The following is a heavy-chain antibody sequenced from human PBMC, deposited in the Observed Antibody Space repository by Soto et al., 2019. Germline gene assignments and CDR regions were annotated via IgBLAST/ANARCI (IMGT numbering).Heavy chain of an antibody. CDR3: TQVYGSGSWGWYFHS. J-gene: IGHJ4*02. Sequence: QITLRESGPSLVKPTETLTLTCTFSGFSLTTTGVGVGWIRQPPGKALEWLAVVFWDGGERYSPSLKSRVTITKDTSKVQVVVTMNNMDPADTATYYCTQVYGSGSWGWYFHSWGQGTLVTVSS. CDR1: GFSLTTTGVG. CDR2: VFWDGGE. D-gene: IGHD1-26*01. V-gene: IGHV2-5*02.